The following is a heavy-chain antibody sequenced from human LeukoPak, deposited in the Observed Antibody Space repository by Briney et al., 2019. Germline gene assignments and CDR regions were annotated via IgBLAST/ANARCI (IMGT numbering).Heavy chain of an antibody. Sequence: PGGSLRLSCAASGFTFRSYAMSWVRQAPGKGLEWVGFIRSKAYGGTTEYAASVKGRFTISRDDSKSIAYLQMNSLKTEDTAVYYCTRDDGPYYYDSSGPWGQGTLVTVSS. V-gene: IGHV3-49*04. CDR1: GFTFRSYA. J-gene: IGHJ5*02. D-gene: IGHD3-22*01. CDR3: TRDDGPYYYDSSGP. CDR2: IRSKAYGGTT.